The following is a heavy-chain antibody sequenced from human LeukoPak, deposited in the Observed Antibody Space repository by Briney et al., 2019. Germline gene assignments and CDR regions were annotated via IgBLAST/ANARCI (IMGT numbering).Heavy chain of an antibody. CDR3: AREGPLYYYMDV. CDR1: GFTFSYYS. V-gene: IGHV3-48*01. CDR2: ISSSSSTI. J-gene: IGHJ6*03. Sequence: PGGSLRLSCAASGFTFSYYSMNWVRQAPGKGLEWVSYISSSSSTIYYADSVKGRVTISRDNAKNSLYLQMNSLRAEDTAVYSCAREGPLYYYMDVWGKGTTVTVSS.